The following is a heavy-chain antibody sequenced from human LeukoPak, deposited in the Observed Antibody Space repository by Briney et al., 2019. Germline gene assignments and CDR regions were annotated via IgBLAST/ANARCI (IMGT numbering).Heavy chain of an antibody. CDR3: ARVGLSIRADAFDI. Sequence: SETLSLTCAVYGGSFSGYYWSWIRQPPGKGLEWIGEINHSGSTNYNPSLKSRVTISVDTSKNQFSLNLSPVTAADTAVYYCARVGLSIRADAFDIWGQGTVVTVSS. D-gene: IGHD5-24*01. CDR1: GGSFSGYY. J-gene: IGHJ3*02. CDR2: INHSGST. V-gene: IGHV4-34*01.